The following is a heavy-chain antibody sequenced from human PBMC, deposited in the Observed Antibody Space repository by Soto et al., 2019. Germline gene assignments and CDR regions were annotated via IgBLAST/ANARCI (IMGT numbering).Heavy chain of an antibody. Sequence: PSETLSLTCPVSGGSISSYYWSWIRQPPGKGLEWIGYIHYSGSTNYNPSLKSRVTISVDTSKNQFSLKLSSLRSEDTAVYYCAREDSGSYVVDYWGQGTLVTVSS. D-gene: IGHD1-26*01. V-gene: IGHV4-59*01. CDR1: GGSISSYY. J-gene: IGHJ4*02. CDR2: IHYSGST. CDR3: AREDSGSYVVDY.